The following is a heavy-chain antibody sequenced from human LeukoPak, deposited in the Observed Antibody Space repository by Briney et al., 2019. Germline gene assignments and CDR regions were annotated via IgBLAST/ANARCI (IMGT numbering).Heavy chain of an antibody. CDR1: GFTFSSYW. Sequence: PGGSLRLSCSASGFTFSSYWMSWVRQTTGKGLECVAKIREDGNEKFYVDSVKGRFTISRDNSKNTLYLQMNSLRAEDTAMYYCAKPFYDVLTGYAFDYWGQGTLVTVSS. D-gene: IGHD3-9*01. CDR2: IREDGNEK. V-gene: IGHV3-7*01. J-gene: IGHJ4*02. CDR3: AKPFYDVLTGYAFDY.